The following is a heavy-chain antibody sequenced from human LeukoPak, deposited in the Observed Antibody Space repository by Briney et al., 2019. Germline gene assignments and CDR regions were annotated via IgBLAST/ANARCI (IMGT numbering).Heavy chain of an antibody. D-gene: IGHD6-6*01. CDR3: AKDQGSQYSSLSRIFDY. J-gene: IGHJ4*02. CDR1: GFTFSSYA. V-gene: IGHV3-23*01. CDR2: ISGSGGST. Sequence: PGGSLRLSCAASGFTFSSYAMSWVRQAPGKGLEWVSAISGSGGSTYYADSVKGRFTISRDNSKNTLYLQMNSLRAEDTAVYYCAKDQGSQYSSLSRIFDYWGQGTLVTVSS.